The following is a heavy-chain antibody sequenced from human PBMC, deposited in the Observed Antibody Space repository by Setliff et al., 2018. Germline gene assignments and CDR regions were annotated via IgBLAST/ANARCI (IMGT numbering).Heavy chain of an antibody. CDR1: GGSISSGGFY. Sequence: SETLSLTCRVSGGSISSGGFYWSWIRQSAGRGLEWIGHFHTGGATDYNLSLKSRVTISLDSSKNQFSLRLSSVTAADAAEYFCARESATIGEFPLYYFDKWGQGIPVTVSS. V-gene: IGHV4-61*09. CDR2: FHTGGAT. CDR3: ARESATIGEFPLYYFDK. D-gene: IGHD3-10*01. J-gene: IGHJ4*02.